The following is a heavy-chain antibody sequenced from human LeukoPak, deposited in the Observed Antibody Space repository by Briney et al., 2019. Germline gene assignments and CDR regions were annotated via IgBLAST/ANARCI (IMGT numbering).Heavy chain of an antibody. J-gene: IGHJ1*01. CDR1: GHTLTVHY. D-gene: IGHD1-1*01. V-gene: IGHV1-2*02. CDR2: ITLHSGDT. Sequence: ASVKVSCKASGHTLTVHYIHWVRQGPGQGLEWLGWITLHSGDTHYAQKYQGRLTMTNDTSISTGYMELSRLQFDDTAVYYCAREGQLGLDNWGQGNLVNVFS. CDR3: AREGQLGLDN.